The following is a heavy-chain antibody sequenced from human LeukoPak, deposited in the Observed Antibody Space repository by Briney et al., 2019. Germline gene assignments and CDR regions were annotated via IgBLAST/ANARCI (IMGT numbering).Heavy chain of an antibody. V-gene: IGHV3-33*01. CDR3: ARDRSNCFDP. Sequence: GGSLRLSCAAPGFTFSSYGMHWVRQAPGKGLEWVAVIWYDGSNKYYADSVKGRFTISRDNSKNTLYLQMNSLRAEDTALYYCARDRSNCFDPWGQGTLVTVSS. CDR2: IWYDGSNK. CDR1: GFTFSSYG. J-gene: IGHJ5*02.